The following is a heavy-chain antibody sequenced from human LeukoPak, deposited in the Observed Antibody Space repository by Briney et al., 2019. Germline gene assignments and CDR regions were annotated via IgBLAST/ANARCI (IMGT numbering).Heavy chain of an antibody. CDR1: GGSISSYY. CDR2: IYTSGST. V-gene: IGHV4-4*07. D-gene: IGHD3-22*01. J-gene: IGHJ6*03. Sequence: SETLSLTCTVSGGSISSYYWSWIRQPAGKGLEWIGRIYTSGSTNYNPSLKSRVTMSVDTSKNQFSLKLSSVTAADTAVYYCARVNRNDYDRSGYYSSYYYYYMDVWGKGTTVTVSS. CDR3: ARVNRNDYDRSGYYSSYYYYYMDV.